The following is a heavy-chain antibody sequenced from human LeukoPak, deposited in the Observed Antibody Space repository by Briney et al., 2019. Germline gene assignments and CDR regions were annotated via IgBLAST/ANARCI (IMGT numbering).Heavy chain of an antibody. D-gene: IGHD3-3*01. CDR2: ISSSGSTI. CDR3: ARVITIFGVVTHYFDY. Sequence: GGSLRLSCAASGSTFSDYYMSWIRQAPGKGLEWVSYISSSGSTIYYADSVKGRFTISRDNAKNSLYLQMNSLRAEDTAVYYCARVITIFGVVTHYFDYWGQGTLVTVSS. J-gene: IGHJ4*02. CDR1: GSTFSDYY. V-gene: IGHV3-11*04.